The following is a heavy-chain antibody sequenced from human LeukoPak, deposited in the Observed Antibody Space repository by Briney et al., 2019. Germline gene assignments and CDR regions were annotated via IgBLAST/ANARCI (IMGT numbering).Heavy chain of an antibody. CDR2: ISGSGSNM. CDR1: GFTFSSYT. Sequence: GGSLRLSCAASGFTFSSYTMNWFRQAPGKGLEWVSAISGSGSNMYYTGSVKGRFTISRDNSKNTLYLQMNSLRGEDTVVYYCAKERQTGDYFTSDRWGQGTLVTVSS. V-gene: IGHV3-23*01. J-gene: IGHJ5*02. CDR3: AKERQTGDYFTSDR. D-gene: IGHD4-17*01.